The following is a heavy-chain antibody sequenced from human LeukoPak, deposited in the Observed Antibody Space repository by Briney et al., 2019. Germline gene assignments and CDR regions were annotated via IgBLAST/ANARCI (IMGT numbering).Heavy chain of an antibody. J-gene: IGHJ4*02. Sequence: GGSLRLSCAASGFTFSRYSMNWVRQAPGKGLEWVSSISSSSSYIYYADSVKGRFTISRDNTQNSLSLRMNSLRAEDTAVYYCVREAAATFFDYWGQGTLVTVSS. D-gene: IGHD1-26*01. CDR2: ISSSSSYI. CDR3: VREAAATFFDY. V-gene: IGHV3-21*01. CDR1: GFTFSRYS.